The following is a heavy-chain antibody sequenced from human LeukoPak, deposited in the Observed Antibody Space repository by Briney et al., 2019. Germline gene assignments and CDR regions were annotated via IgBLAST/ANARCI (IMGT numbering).Heavy chain of an antibody. V-gene: IGHV4-30-2*01. Sequence: SQTLSLTCTVSGGSISSGGYYWSWIRQPPGKGLEWTGYIYHSGSTYYNPSLKSRVTISVDRSKNQFSLKLSSVTAADTAVYYCASLASEQLVYAGYYFDYWGQGTLVTVSS. D-gene: IGHD6-6*01. J-gene: IGHJ4*02. CDR1: GGSISSGGYY. CDR2: IYHSGST. CDR3: ASLASEQLVYAGYYFDY.